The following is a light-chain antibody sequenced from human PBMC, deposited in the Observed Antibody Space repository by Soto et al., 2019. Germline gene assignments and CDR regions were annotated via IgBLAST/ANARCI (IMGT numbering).Light chain of an antibody. Sequence: QSVLTQPASVSGSPGQSITISCTGTSSDVGAYNSVCWYQQHPGKVPKLLIYEVTNRPSGVSSRFSGSKSGNTASLTISGLQAEDEADYYCSSYVSGNTVVFGGGTKVTVL. CDR1: SSDVGAYNS. CDR3: SSYVSGNTVV. J-gene: IGLJ3*02. CDR2: EVT. V-gene: IGLV2-14*01.